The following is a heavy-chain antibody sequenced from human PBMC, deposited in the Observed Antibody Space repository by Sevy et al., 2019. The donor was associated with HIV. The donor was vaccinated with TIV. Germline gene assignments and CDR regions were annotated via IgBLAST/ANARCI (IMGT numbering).Heavy chain of an antibody. D-gene: IGHD2-8*01. CDR3: AREGCTRPHDY. V-gene: IGHV3-23*01. J-gene: IGHJ4*02. CDR2: LSFGCGKI. Sequence: GGSLGLSCAASGFAFYDYSMSWIRQAPGKGLEWVATLSFGCGKINYADSVKGRFTISRDNSKNSFYRQMDNLRVEDTALYYCAREGCTRPHDYWGQGTRVTVSS. CDR1: GFAFYDYS.